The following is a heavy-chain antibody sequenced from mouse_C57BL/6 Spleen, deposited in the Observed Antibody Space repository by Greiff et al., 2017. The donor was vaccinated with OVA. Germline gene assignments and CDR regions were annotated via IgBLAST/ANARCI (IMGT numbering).Heavy chain of an antibody. CDR3: AKLANWDDYAMDY. D-gene: IGHD4-1*01. CDR1: GFSFTSYG. CDR2: IWGDGST. Sequence: QVQLKQSGPGLVAPSQSLSITCTVSGFSFTSYGVSWVRQPPGTGLEWLGVIWGDGSTNYHSALISRLSSSKDNAKSQVFLKLNSLQTDDTATDYCAKLANWDDYAMDYWGQGTSVTVSS. V-gene: IGHV2-3*01. J-gene: IGHJ4*01.